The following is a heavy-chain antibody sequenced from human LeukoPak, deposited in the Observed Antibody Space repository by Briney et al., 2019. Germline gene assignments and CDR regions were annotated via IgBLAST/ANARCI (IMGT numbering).Heavy chain of an antibody. CDR3: ARGLLGDFWSGPIIGVYYFDY. Sequence: SETLSLTCTVSGGSISSYYWSWIRQPPGKGLEWIGEINHSGSTNYNPSLKSRVTISVDTSKNQFSLKLSSVTAADTAVYYCARGLLGDFWSGPIIGVYYFDYWGQGTLVTVSS. CDR1: GGSISSYY. CDR2: INHSGST. J-gene: IGHJ4*02. V-gene: IGHV4-34*01. D-gene: IGHD3-3*01.